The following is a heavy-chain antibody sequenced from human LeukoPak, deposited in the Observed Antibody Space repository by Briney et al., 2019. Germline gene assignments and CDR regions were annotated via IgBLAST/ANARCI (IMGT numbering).Heavy chain of an antibody. V-gene: IGHV4-59*08. CDR1: GGSISSYY. CDR2: IYYSGST. CDR3: ARLNVLEGWFDP. D-gene: IGHD2/OR15-2a*01. J-gene: IGHJ5*02. Sequence: PSETLSLTCTVSGGSISSYYWSWIRQPPGKGLEWIGYIYYSGSTNYNPSLKSRVTISVDTSKNQFSLKLSFVTAADTAVYYCARLNVLEGWFDPWGQGTLVTVSS.